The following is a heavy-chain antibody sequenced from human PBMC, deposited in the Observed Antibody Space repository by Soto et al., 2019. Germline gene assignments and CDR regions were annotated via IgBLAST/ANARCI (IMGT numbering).Heavy chain of an antibody. D-gene: IGHD5-12*01. CDR1: GFTFSSYA. CDR2: ISGSGGST. V-gene: IGHV3-23*01. J-gene: IGHJ4*02. CDR3: AKSRDYSGYDEYYFDY. Sequence: HPGGSLRLSCAASGFTFSSYAMSWVRQAPGKGLEWVSAISGSGGSTYYADSVKGRFTISRDNSKNTLYLQMNSLRAEDTAVYYCAKSRDYSGYDEYYFDYWGQGTLVTVSS.